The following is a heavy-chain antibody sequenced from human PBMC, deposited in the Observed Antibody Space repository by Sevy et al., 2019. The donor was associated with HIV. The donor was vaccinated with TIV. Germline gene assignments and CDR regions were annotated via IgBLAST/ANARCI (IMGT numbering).Heavy chain of an antibody. J-gene: IGHJ4*02. D-gene: IGHD1-26*01. V-gene: IGHV4-39*01. CDR2: IYYSGST. CDR1: GGSISSSSYY. Sequence: SETLSLTCTVSGGSISSSSYYWGWIRQPPGKGLEWIGSIYYSGSTYYNPSLKSRVTISVDTSKNQFSLKLSSVTAADTAVYYCARGLSPPSDSGSYYLLGYWGQGTLVTVSS. CDR3: ARGLSPPSDSGSYYLLGY.